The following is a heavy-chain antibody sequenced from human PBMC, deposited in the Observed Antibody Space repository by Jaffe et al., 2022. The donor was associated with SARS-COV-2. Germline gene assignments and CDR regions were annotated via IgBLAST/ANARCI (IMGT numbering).Heavy chain of an antibody. V-gene: IGHV3-21*01. CDR2: ISSSSSYI. Sequence: EVQLVESGGGLVKPGGSLRLSCAASGFTFSSYSMNWVRQAPGKGLEWVSSISSSSSYIYYADSVKGRFTISRDNAKNSLYLQMNSLRAEDTAVYYCARDNGYDYVYYYYGMDVWGQGTTVTVSS. J-gene: IGHJ6*02. CDR1: GFTFSSYS. D-gene: IGHD3-16*01. CDR3: ARDNGYDYVYYYYGMDV.